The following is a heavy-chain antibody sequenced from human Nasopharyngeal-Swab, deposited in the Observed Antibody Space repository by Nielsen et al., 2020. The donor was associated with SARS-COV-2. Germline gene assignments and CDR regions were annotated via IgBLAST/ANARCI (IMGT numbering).Heavy chain of an antibody. CDR1: GFTFSSYG. CDR2: IWYDGSNK. Sequence: GESLKISCAASGFTFSSYGMHWVRQAPGKGLEWVAVIWYDGSNKYYADSVKGRFTISRDNSKNTLYLQMNSLRAEDTAVYYCARDTSSSGRLDYWGQGTLVTVSS. V-gene: IGHV3-33*01. D-gene: IGHD6-6*01. CDR3: ARDTSSSGRLDY. J-gene: IGHJ4*02.